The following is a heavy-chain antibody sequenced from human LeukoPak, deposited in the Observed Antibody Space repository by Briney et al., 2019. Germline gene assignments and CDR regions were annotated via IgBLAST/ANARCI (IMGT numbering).Heavy chain of an antibody. J-gene: IGHJ4*02. CDR1: GFTFSSYW. Sequence: GGSLRLSCAASGFTFSSYWMSWVRQAPGKGLEWVANIKQDGSEKYYVDSVKGRFTISRDNAKNSLYLQMNSLRAEDTAVYYCARDPTYYYDSSGFGHFDYWGQGTLVTVSS. CDR2: IKQDGSEK. CDR3: ARDPTYYYDSSGFGHFDY. D-gene: IGHD3-22*01. V-gene: IGHV3-7*01.